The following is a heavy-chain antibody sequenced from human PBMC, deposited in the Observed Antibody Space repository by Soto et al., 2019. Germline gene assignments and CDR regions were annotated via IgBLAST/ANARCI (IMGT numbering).Heavy chain of an antibody. Sequence: EVQLVESGGGLGQPGGSLRLSCAASGFTFSSYWMHWVRQAPGKGLVWVSRVNSDGSSTTYADSVKGRFTISRDNAKNTLYLQMNSLRAEDTAVDYCARKGSYSNDDFDYWGQGTLVTVSS. D-gene: IGHD6-13*01. CDR2: VNSDGSST. CDR1: GFTFSSYW. V-gene: IGHV3-74*01. CDR3: ARKGSYSNDDFDY. J-gene: IGHJ4*02.